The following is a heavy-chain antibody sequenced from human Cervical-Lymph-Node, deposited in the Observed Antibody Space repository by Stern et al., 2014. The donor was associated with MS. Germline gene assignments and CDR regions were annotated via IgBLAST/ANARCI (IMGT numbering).Heavy chain of an antibody. CDR3: ARDYEDTSMLFDH. CDR1: GFTFSSYG. V-gene: IGHV3-30*03. J-gene: IGHJ4*02. D-gene: IGHD2-8*01. CDR2: IAYDGNHK. Sequence: VQLEQSGGAVVPPGRSLRVSCAASGFTFSSYGMHWVRQAPGKGLEWVTVIAYDGNHKYYAASVKGRFTISRDNSKNTLHLQMNSVTHDDTAIYYCARDYEDTSMLFDHWGQGTLVTVSS.